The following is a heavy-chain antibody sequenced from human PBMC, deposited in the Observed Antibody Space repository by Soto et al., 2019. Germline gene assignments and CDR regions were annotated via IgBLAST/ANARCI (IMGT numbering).Heavy chain of an antibody. V-gene: IGHV4-30-2*01. J-gene: IGHJ5*02. CDR2: NYHRGDT. CDR3: ARARTVGVEFWFDP. CDR1: GGSINSGGYS. D-gene: IGHD4-4*01. Sequence: SETLSLTCAVSGGSINSGGYSWNWIRQPPGKGLEWIGHNYHRGDTYYNPSLKSRVTISVDRSKNQFSLNLNSVTAADTAVYFCARARTVGVEFWFDPWGQGTLVTVSS.